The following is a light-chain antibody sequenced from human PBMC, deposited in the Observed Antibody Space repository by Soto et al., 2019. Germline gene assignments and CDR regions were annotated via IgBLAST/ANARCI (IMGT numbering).Light chain of an antibody. CDR3: SSYTTSTSRV. CDR2: DVN. Sequence: QSVLTHPASVSVTPGHSITISFTRTSSDVLAYNYVSWYQQYPGKAPKLMIFDVNKRPSGVSDRFSGAKSGNTASLTISGLQAEDEADYYCSSYTTSTSRVFGTGTKVTVL. CDR1: SSDVLAYNY. V-gene: IGLV2-14*01. J-gene: IGLJ1*01.